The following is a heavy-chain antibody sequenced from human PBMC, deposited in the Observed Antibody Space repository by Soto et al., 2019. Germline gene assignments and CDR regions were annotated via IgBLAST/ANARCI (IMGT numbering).Heavy chain of an antibody. CDR2: IYYSGST. CDR3: ARQSRYYYDSSGYYLPRNFDY. Sequence: PSDTLSLTCTVSCGSISSSSYYWGWIRQPPGKGLEWIGSIYYSGSTYYNPSLKSRVTISVDTSENQFSLRLSSVTAADTAVYYCARQSRYYYDSSGYYLPRNFDYWGQGTLVTVS. CDR1: CGSISSSSYY. D-gene: IGHD3-22*01. V-gene: IGHV4-39*01. J-gene: IGHJ4*02.